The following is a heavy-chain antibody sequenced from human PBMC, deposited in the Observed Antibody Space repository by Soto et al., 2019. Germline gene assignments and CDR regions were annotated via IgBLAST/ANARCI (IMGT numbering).Heavy chain of an antibody. Sequence: QVQLVQSGAEVKKPGSSVKVSCKASGGTVSSYGISWVRQAPGQGLEWMGGIIPIFGTPNYAQQFQGRVTITADESTRTAYMELSSLRSDDTAVYYCARPLERGYTYGFIYWGQGTLVTVSS. D-gene: IGHD5-18*01. CDR1: GGTVSSYG. J-gene: IGHJ4*02. CDR2: IIPIFGTP. CDR3: ARPLERGYTYGFIY. V-gene: IGHV1-69*01.